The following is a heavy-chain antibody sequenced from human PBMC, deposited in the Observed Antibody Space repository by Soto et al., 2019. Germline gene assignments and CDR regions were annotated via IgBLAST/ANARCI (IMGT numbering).Heavy chain of an antibody. CDR3: ARGSYYYGMDV. CDR2: IYYSGST. V-gene: IGHV4-59*01. CDR1: GGSISSYY. J-gene: IGHJ6*02. Sequence: SETLSLTCTVSGGSISSYYWSWIRQPPGKGLEWIGYIYYSGSTNYNPSLKSRVTISVDTSKNQFSLKLSSVTAADTAVYYCARGSYYYGMDVWGQGTTVTLSS.